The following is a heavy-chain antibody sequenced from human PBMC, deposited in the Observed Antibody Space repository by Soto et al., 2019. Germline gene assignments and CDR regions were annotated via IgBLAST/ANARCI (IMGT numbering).Heavy chain of an antibody. Sequence: ASVKVSCKASGYTFTSYGISWVRQAPGQGLEWMGWISAYNGNTNYAQKLQGRVTMTTDTSTSTAYMELRSLRSDDTAVYYCARDQGDGDYGDWFDPWGQGTLVTVSA. V-gene: IGHV1-18*01. D-gene: IGHD4-17*01. CDR2: ISAYNGNT. CDR3: ARDQGDGDYGDWFDP. J-gene: IGHJ5*02. CDR1: GYTFTSYG.